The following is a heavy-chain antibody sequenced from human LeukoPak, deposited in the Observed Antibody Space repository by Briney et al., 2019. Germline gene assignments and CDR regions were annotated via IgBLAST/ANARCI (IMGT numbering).Heavy chain of an antibody. V-gene: IGHV3-23*01. D-gene: IGHD2-2*01. CDR3: AKIEVPAAFYFYGMDV. CDR2: ISGNGLKT. CDR1: GFTFSRYY. Sequence: PGGSLRLSCAASGFTFSRYYMAWVRQTPGKGLEWVSGISGNGLKTFYADSVKGRFTISRDNSKKTVDLEMNNLRVEDSAIFYCAKIEVPAAFYFYGMDVWGPGTTVTVSS. J-gene: IGHJ6*02.